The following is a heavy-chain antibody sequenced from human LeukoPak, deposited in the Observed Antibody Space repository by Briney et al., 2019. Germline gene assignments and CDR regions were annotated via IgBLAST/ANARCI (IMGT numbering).Heavy chain of an antibody. CDR1: GGSISSYY. CDR2: IYNSGST. V-gene: IGHV4-4*07. D-gene: IGHD3-22*01. CDR3: ARGQEDSSGSYGPGMDV. J-gene: IGHJ6*02. Sequence: SETLSLTCTVSGGSISSYYWSWIRQPAGKGLEWIGHIYNSGSTNYNPSLKGRVTMSVATSKNQFSLHLSSVTAADTAVYYCARGQEDSSGSYGPGMDVWGQGTTVTVSS.